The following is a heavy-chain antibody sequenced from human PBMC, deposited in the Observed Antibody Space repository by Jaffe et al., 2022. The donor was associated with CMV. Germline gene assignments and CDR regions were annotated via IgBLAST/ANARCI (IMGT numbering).Heavy chain of an antibody. CDR1: GFTFDDYT. Sequence: EVQLVESGGVVVQPGGSLRLSCAASGFTFDDYTMHWVRQAPGKGLEWVSLISWDGGSTYYADSVKGRFTISRDNSKNSLYLQMNSLRTEDTALYYCAKDATYCSGGSCSPYYYYYMDVWGKGTTVTVSS. D-gene: IGHD2-15*01. V-gene: IGHV3-43*01. J-gene: IGHJ6*03. CDR2: ISWDGGST. CDR3: AKDATYCSGGSCSPYYYYYMDV.